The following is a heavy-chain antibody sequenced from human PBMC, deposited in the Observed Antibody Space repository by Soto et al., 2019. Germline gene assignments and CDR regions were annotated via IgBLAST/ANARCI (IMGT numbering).Heavy chain of an antibody. CDR2: IYYSGST. D-gene: IGHD3-22*01. CDR3: ASISYYYDSSGYYYFDY. J-gene: IGHJ4*02. Sequence: PSETLSLTGTVSGGSISSYYWSWILQPPGKGLEWIGYIYYSGSTNYNPSLKSRVTISVDTSKNQFSLKLSSVTAAETAVYYCASISYYYDSSGYYYFDYWGQGTLVTVSS. CDR1: GGSISSYY. V-gene: IGHV4-59*01.